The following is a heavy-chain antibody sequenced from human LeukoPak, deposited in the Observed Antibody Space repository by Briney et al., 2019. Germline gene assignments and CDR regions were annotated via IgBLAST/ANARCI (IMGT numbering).Heavy chain of an antibody. D-gene: IGHD3-16*02. CDR1: ANTSINYA. Sequence: ASVKVSCKASANTSINYAMNWARQAPGQGLEWMGWINTNTGEPTYAQGFTGRFVFSLDTSVSTAYLQISSLKAEDTAVYYCARAYQPLGGLSFPDSWGQGTLVTVSS. J-gene: IGHJ5*01. CDR2: INTNTGEP. CDR3: ARAYQPLGGLSFPDS. V-gene: IGHV7-4-1*02.